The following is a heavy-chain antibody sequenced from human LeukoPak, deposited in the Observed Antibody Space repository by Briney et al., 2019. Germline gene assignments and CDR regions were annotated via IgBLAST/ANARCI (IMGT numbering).Heavy chain of an antibody. D-gene: IGHD5-18*01. V-gene: IGHV3-74*01. CDR2: INSDGSST. Sequence: EGSLRLSCAASGFTFSSYWMHWVRQAPGKGLVWVSRINSDGSSTSYADSVKGRFTISRDNAKNTLYLQMNSLRAEDTAVYYCARGDVDTAMVNADAFDIWGQGTMVTVSS. J-gene: IGHJ3*02. CDR3: ARGDVDTAMVNADAFDI. CDR1: GFTFSSYW.